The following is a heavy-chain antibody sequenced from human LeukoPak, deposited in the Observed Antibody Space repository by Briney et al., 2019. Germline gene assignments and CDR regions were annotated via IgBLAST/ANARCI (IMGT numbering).Heavy chain of an antibody. CDR2: ISSSSSYI. D-gene: IGHD1-26*01. Sequence: PGGSLRLSCAASGFTVSSNYMSWVRQAPGKGLEWVSSISSSSSYIYYADSVKGRFTISRDNAKNSLYLQMNSLRAEDTAVYYCARAVEVGATRFDYWGQGTLVTVSS. J-gene: IGHJ4*02. CDR1: GFTVSSNY. CDR3: ARAVEVGATRFDY. V-gene: IGHV3-21*01.